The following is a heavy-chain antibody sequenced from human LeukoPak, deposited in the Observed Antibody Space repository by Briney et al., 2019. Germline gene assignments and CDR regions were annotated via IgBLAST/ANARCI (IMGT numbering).Heavy chain of an antibody. D-gene: IGHD3-16*01. CDR3: AKDDNYIRFLS. J-gene: IGHJ5*02. CDR1: GFIFSDYY. V-gene: IGHV3-11*01. CDR2: ISSSGSTM. Sequence: GGSLTLSCAASGFIFSDYYMSWIRQAPGKGLEWVSYISSSGSTMYYTDSVKGRFTISRDNAKDSLYLQMNSLRAEDTAVYYCAKDDNYIRFLSWGQGTLVTVSS.